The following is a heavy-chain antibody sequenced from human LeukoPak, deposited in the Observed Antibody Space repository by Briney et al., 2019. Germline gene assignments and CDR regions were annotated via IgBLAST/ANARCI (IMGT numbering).Heavy chain of an antibody. CDR3: ARMSCSGGSCHGYYYYGMDV. CDR2: IYYSGAT. Sequence: PSETLSLTCTVSGVSISIISYYWGWIRQPPGKGLEWIGSIYYSGATYYNPSLKGRLTISVGTSQTQFSLKLSSVTAADTAVYYCARMSCSGGSCHGYYYYGMDVWGQGTTVTVSS. D-gene: IGHD2-15*01. CDR1: GVSISIISYY. V-gene: IGHV4-39*01. J-gene: IGHJ6*02.